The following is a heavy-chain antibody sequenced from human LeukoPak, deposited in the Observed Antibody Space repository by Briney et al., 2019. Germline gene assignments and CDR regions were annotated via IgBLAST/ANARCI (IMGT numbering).Heavy chain of an antibody. CDR1: GYTFTSYG. D-gene: IGHD3-22*01. CDR2: ISAYNGNT. J-gene: IGHJ4*02. Sequence: ASVKVSCKASGYTFTSYGISWVRQAPGQGLEWMGWISAYNGNTNYAQKLQGRVTMTSHTSTSTAYMELRSLRSDDTAVYYCARDPYYYDSSGYPKIDYWGQGTLVTVSS. CDR3: ARDPYYYDSSGYPKIDY. V-gene: IGHV1-18*01.